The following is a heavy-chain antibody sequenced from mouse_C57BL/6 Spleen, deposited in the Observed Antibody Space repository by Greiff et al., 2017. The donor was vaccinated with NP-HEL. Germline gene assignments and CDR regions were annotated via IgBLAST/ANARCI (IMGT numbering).Heavy chain of an antibody. V-gene: IGHV5-9*01. CDR1: GFTFSSYT. CDR2: ISGGGGNT. J-gene: IGHJ4*01. D-gene: IGHD2-1*01. CDR3: ARHGNYHYYAMDY. Sequence: EVKLMESGGGLVKPGGSLKLSCAASGFTFSSYTMSWVRQTPEKRLEWVATISGGGGNTYYPDSVKGRFTISRDNAKNTLYLQMSSLRSEDTALYYCARHGNYHYYAMDYWGQGTSVTVSS.